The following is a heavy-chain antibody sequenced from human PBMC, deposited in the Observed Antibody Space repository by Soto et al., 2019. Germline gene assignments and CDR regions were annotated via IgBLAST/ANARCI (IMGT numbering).Heavy chain of an antibody. CDR3: ARDEKYYYGSGSSLFDY. J-gene: IGHJ4*02. CDR2: IKQDGSEK. V-gene: IGHV3-7*01. CDR1: GFTFSSYW. D-gene: IGHD3-10*01. Sequence: EVQLVESGGGLVQPGGSLRLSCAASGFTFSSYWMSWVRQAPGKGLEWVVNIKQDGSEKYYVDSVKGRFTISRDNAKNSLYLQMNSLRAEDTAVYYCARDEKYYYGSGSSLFDYWGQGTLVTVSS.